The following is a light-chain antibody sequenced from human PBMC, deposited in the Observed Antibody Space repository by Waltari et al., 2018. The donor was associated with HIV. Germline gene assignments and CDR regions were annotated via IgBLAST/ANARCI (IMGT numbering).Light chain of an antibody. CDR2: DVS. CDR3: CSYAGSYPVV. J-gene: IGLJ2*01. V-gene: IGLV2-11*01. CDR1: SSDVGVYNF. Sequence: QSPLTQPRSVSGSPGQSVTISCTGTSSDVGVYNFVSWYQQHPGKAPKLMIYDVSKRPSGVPDRFSGSKSGNTASLTISGLQAEDEADYYCCSYAGSYPVVFGGGTKLTVL.